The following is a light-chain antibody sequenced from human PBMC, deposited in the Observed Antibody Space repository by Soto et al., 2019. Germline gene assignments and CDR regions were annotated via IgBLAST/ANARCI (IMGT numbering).Light chain of an antibody. CDR2: DAA. J-gene: IGKJ3*01. Sequence: IQITPSPYSLSAAVGDRVPKPCRASQNINTYLNWYQQKPGKAPKLLMFDAASLQSGVPSRFSGSGSRTDFTLTITSLQPEDFATYYCQQTSSAPFTFGPGTKVDIK. V-gene: IGKV1-39*01. CDR1: QNINTY. CDR3: QQTSSAPFT.